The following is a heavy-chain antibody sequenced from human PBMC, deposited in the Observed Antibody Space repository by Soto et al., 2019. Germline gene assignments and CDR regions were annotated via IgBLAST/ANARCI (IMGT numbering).Heavy chain of an antibody. D-gene: IGHD5-18*01. V-gene: IGHV3-7*04. CDR3: ARDEDTAMDLGGGWYFDL. Sequence: EVQLVESGGGLVQPGGSLRLSCAASGFTFSGYWMSWVRQAPGKGLEWVANIKQDGSEKYYVDSVKGRFTISRDNAKNSLYLQMNSLRAEDTAVYYCARDEDTAMDLGGGWYFDLWGRGTLVTVSS. CDR1: GFTFSGYW. CDR2: IKQDGSEK. J-gene: IGHJ2*01.